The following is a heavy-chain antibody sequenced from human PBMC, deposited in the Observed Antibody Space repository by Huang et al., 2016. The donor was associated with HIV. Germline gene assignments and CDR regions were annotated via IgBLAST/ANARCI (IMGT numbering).Heavy chain of an antibody. V-gene: IGHV1-8*02. D-gene: IGHD4-17*01. CDR3: ARSAYGDLDY. Sequence: QVHLVQSGAEVKQPGASVKVSCKASGYTFTNYDINWVRQAPGRGREWMGWMNPNTGNTGFAQSFQGRVTMTRKTSITTAYMELTSLTSEDTAVYYCARSAYGDLDYWGLGTLVIVSS. CDR2: MNPNTGNT. CDR1: GYTFTNYD. J-gene: IGHJ4*02.